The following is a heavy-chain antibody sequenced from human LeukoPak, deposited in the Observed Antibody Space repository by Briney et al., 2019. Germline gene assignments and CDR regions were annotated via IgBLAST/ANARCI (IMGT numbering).Heavy chain of an antibody. Sequence: GGSLRLSCAASGFTFSNAWMSWVRQAPGKGLEWVGRIKSETDGGTTDYAAPVKGRFTISRDDSKNTLYLQMNSLKTEDTAVYYCTTAGRIAARRTDYWGQGTLVTVSS. J-gene: IGHJ4*02. V-gene: IGHV3-15*01. CDR3: TTAGRIAARRTDY. CDR2: IKSETDGGTT. CDR1: GFTFSNAW. D-gene: IGHD6-6*01.